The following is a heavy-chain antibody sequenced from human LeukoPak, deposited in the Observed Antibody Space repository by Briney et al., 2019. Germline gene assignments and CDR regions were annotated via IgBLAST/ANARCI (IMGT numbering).Heavy chain of an antibody. CDR3: ASGGWYRGY. D-gene: IGHD2-15*01. Sequence: PSETLSLTCAVYGGSFSGYYWTWIRQTPGKGLEWIGEINHRGSTNYNPSLESRVTISVDTSKNHFSLDLTSVTAADTAVYYCASGGWYRGYWGQGTLVNVSS. CDR2: INHRGST. V-gene: IGHV4-34*01. J-gene: IGHJ4*02. CDR1: GGSFSGYY.